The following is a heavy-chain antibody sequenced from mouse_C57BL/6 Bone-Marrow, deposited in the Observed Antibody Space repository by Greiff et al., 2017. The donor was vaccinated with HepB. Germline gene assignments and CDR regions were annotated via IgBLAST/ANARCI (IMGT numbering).Heavy chain of an antibody. Sequence: VKLQESGAELVRPGASVKLSCKASGYTFTDYYINWVKQRPGQGLEWIARIYPGSGNTYYNEKFKGKATLTAEKSSSTAYMQLSSLTSEDSAVYFCARSDWYFDVWGTGTTVTVSS. CDR1: GYTFTDYY. V-gene: IGHV1-76*01. J-gene: IGHJ1*03. CDR2: IYPGSGNT. CDR3: ARSDWYFDV.